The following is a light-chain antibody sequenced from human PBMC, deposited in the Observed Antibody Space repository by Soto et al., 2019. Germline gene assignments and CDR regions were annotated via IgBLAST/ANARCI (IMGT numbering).Light chain of an antibody. J-gene: IGKJ1*01. Sequence: EIVLTQSPGTLSLSPGERATLSCRASQSVSSSYLAWYQQKPGQAPRLLIYGASSSATCIPDRFSGSGSGTDVTLTISRLEPEDFAVYYCQQYGSSPGTFGQGTKVEIK. CDR2: GAS. CDR3: QQYGSSPGT. CDR1: QSVSSSY. V-gene: IGKV3-20*01.